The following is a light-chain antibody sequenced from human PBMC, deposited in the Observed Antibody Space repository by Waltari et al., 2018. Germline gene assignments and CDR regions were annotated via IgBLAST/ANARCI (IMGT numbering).Light chain of an antibody. CDR1: SSDFGAYKY. CDR2: DVS. V-gene: IGLV2-14*03. J-gene: IGLJ3*02. Sequence: QSALTQPASVSGSPGQSVSISCTGASSDFGAYKYVSWYQQHPGKAPKLIIYDVSARPSGCSDRFSGSKSGNPASRIISGLQAEDEADYYCSSYSSSTTRVFGGGTKLTVL. CDR3: SSYSSSTTRV.